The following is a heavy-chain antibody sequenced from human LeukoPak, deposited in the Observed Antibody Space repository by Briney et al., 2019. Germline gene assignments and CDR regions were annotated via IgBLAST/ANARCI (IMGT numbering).Heavy chain of an antibody. Sequence: PGGSLSLSCAASGFTFSDYTMNWVPQAPGKGLEWVSSISGGSRSIYYVDSVKGRFTISRDNAKNSLYLQVNSLRAEDTAIYYCARDYFYCGGDCFVDYWGQGTLVTVSS. CDR3: ARDYFYCGGDCFVDY. D-gene: IGHD2-21*02. CDR2: ISGGSRSI. J-gene: IGHJ4*02. CDR1: GFTFSDYT. V-gene: IGHV3-21*04.